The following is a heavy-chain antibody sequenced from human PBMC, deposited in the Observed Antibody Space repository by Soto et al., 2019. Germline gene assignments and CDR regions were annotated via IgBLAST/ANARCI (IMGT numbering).Heavy chain of an antibody. V-gene: IGHV3-30*18. CDR3: AKELATAAFDI. J-gene: IGHJ3*02. Sequence: GGSLRLSCAASGFTFSSYGMHWVRQAPGKGLEWVAVISYDGSNKYYADSVKGRFTISRDNSKNTLYLQMNSLRAQDTAVYYCAKELATAAFDIWGQGTMVTVS. CDR1: GFTFSSYG. CDR2: ISYDGSNK. D-gene: IGHD2-21*02.